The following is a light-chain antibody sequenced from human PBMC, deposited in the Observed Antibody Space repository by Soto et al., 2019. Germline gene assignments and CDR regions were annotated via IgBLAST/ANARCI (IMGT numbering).Light chain of an antibody. Sequence: EIVLTQSPATLSLSPGERATLSCRASQSVRSYLDWYQQKPGQAPSLLIYDASNRATGIPARFSGSGSGTDFTIPSSSLEPEDFAVYYCQQRSNWITFGQGTRLEIK. V-gene: IGKV3-11*01. CDR2: DAS. CDR3: QQRSNWIT. CDR1: QSVRSY. J-gene: IGKJ5*01.